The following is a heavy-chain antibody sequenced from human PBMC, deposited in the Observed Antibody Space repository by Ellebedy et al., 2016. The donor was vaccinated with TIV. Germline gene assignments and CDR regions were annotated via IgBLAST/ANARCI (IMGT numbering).Heavy chain of an antibody. V-gene: IGHV3-7*03. CDR1: GFTFSSHW. CDR2: INQDGSGG. D-gene: IGHD1-1*01. CDR3: ARWNLPFDY. J-gene: IGHJ4*02. Sequence: GESLKISXAASGFTFSSHWMNWVRKAPGKGLEWVANINQDGSGGYYADSVKGRFTISRDNAKNSLYLQMNSLRAEDTAVYYCARWNLPFDYWGQGTLVTVSS.